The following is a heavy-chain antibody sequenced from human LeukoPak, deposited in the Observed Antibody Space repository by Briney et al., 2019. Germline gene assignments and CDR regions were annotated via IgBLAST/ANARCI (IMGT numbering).Heavy chain of an antibody. J-gene: IGHJ3*02. CDR3: ARYRNEALFAFDI. D-gene: IGHD1-14*01. V-gene: IGHV4-38-2*02. CDR2: IYHSGST. Sequence: PSETLSLTCTVSGYSISSGYYWGWIRPPPGKGLEWIGSIYHSGSTYYNPSLKSRVTISVDTSKNQFSLKLSSVTAADTAVYYCARYRNEALFAFDIWGQGTMVTVSS. CDR1: GYSISSGYY.